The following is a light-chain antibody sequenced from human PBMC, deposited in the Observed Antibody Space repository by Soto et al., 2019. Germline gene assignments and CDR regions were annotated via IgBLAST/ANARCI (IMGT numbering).Light chain of an antibody. V-gene: IGLV3-12*02. J-gene: IGLJ3*02. CDR3: QVWDRSTEHWV. CDR1: NIGSKA. Sequence: SYELTHPHSVSVATAQMARVTSGGNNIGSKAVHWYQQKPCQDPVVVIYSDSNRPSGIPERFSGSNPGNTATLTISRIEAGDEADFSCQVWDRSTEHWVFGGGTKLAVL. CDR2: SDS.